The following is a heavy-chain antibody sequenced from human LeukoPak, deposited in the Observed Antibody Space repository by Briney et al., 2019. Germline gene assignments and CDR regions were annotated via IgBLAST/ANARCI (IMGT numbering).Heavy chain of an antibody. V-gene: IGHV3-49*03. J-gene: IGHJ4*02. Sequence: GGSLRLSCTASGFTFGDSVMSWFRQAPGKGLEWVAFIRSKRYGGTTQYAASVTGRFTISRDDSKSIAYLQMNSLKTGDTAVYYCSRSYDVLTGYFPPDYWGQGTLVTVSS. CDR2: IRSKRYGGTT. CDR3: SRSYDVLTGYFPPDY. D-gene: IGHD3-9*01. CDR1: GFTFGDSV.